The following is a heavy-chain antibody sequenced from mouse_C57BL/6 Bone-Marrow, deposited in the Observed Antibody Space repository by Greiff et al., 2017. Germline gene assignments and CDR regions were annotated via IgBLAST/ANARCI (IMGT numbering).Heavy chain of an antibody. D-gene: IGHD2-4*01. CDR3: ARHRDYDYDGEDYAMDY. V-gene: IGHV5-2*01. CDR1: EYEFPSHD. CDR2: INSDGGST. Sequence: EVKLVESGGGLVQPGESLKLSCESNEYEFPSHDMSWVRKTPEKRLELVAAINSDGGSTYYPDTMERRFIISRDNTKKTLYLQMSSLRSEDTALYYCARHRDYDYDGEDYAMDYWGQGTSVTVSS. J-gene: IGHJ4*01.